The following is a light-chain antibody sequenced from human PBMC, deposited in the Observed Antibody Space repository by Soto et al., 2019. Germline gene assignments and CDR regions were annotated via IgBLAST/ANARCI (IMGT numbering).Light chain of an antibody. CDR3: SSYTSSIYVV. CDR1: SSDVGGYNY. V-gene: IGLV2-14*01. Sequence: QSVLTQPASVSGSPGQSITISCTGTSSDVGGYNYVSWYQQHPGKAPKLMIYEVSNRPSGVCNRFSGSKSGNTASLTISGLQAEDEADYYCSSYTSSIYVVFGGGTKLTVL. CDR2: EVS. J-gene: IGLJ2*01.